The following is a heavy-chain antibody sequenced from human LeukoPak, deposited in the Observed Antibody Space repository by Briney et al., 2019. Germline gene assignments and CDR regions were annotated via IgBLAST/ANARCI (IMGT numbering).Heavy chain of an antibody. CDR2: IIPIFGTA. Sequence: ASVKVSCKASGGTFSSYAISWVRQAPGQGLEWMGGIIPIFGTANYAQKFQGRVTITADKSTSTAYMELSSLRSEDTAVYYCARAIAAAGSFDYWGQGTLVTVSS. CDR3: ARAIAAAGSFDY. V-gene: IGHV1-69*06. J-gene: IGHJ4*02. CDR1: GGTFSSYA. D-gene: IGHD6-13*01.